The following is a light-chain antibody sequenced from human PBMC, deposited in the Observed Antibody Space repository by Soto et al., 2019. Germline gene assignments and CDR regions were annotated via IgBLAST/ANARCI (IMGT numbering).Light chain of an antibody. CDR2: EVS. Sequence: QSALTQPASVSGSPGQSITISCTGTSSDVGGYNYVSWYQQHPGTAPKLMIYEVSNRPSGVSNRFSGSKSGNMASLTISGVQAEDEADCFCGSYASSSTLVVFGTGTKVSVL. CDR1: SSDVGGYNY. V-gene: IGLV2-14*01. CDR3: GSYASSSTLVV. J-gene: IGLJ1*01.